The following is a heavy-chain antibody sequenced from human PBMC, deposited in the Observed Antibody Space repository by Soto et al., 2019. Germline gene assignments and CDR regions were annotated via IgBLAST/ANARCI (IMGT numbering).Heavy chain of an antibody. V-gene: IGHV3-23*01. D-gene: IGHD2-2*01. CDR3: AKGPFVVVPAAMSSAFDI. J-gene: IGHJ3*02. Sequence: GGSLRLSCAASGFTFSSYAMSWVRQAPGKGLEWVSAISGSGGSTYYADSVKGRFTISRDNSKNTLYLQMNSLRAEDTAVYYCAKGPFVVVPAAMSSAFDIWGQGTMVTVSS. CDR2: ISGSGGST. CDR1: GFTFSSYA.